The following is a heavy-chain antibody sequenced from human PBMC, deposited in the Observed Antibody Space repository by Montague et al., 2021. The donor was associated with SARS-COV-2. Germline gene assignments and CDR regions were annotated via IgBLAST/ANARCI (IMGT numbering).Heavy chain of an antibody. D-gene: IGHD5-12*01. CDR1: GFTFSSYE. Sequence: SQRLSCAASGFTFSSYEMNWVRQAPGKGLEWVSYISSSGVTIYYADSVKGRFTISRDYAKNSLYLQMNSLRAEDTAVYYCARLRGYDYGLLYYYYMDVWGKGTTVTVSS. CDR3: ARLRGYDYGLLYYYYMDV. CDR2: ISSSGVTI. V-gene: IGHV3-48*03. J-gene: IGHJ6*03.